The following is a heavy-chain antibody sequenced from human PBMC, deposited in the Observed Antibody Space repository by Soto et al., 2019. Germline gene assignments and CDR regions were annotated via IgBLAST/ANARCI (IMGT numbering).Heavy chain of an antibody. V-gene: IGHV3-21*01. D-gene: IGHD5-18*01. CDR2: ISSSSSYI. J-gene: IGHJ4*02. CDR1: GFTFSSYS. Sequence: EVQLVESGGGLVKPGGSLRLSCAASGFTFSSYSMNWVRQAPGKGLEWVSSISSSSSYIYYADSVKGRFTISRDNSKNSLYLQMNRLRAEDTAVYYCARWERGYSYGTRNFDYWGQGTLVTVSS. CDR3: ARWERGYSYGTRNFDY.